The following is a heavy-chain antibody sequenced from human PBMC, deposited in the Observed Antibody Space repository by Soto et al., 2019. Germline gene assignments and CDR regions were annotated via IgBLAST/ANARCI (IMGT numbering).Heavy chain of an antibody. J-gene: IGHJ6*02. CDR1: GASIDDRGHH. D-gene: IGHD2-15*01. CDR3: ARDKGISVVGFFRKDPYFGLDV. CDR2: VYLDGTN. Sequence: QLKESGPGQVSPSETLSLTCSVSGASIDDRGHHWSWLRRSPGRGLEWLGRVYLDGTNYFNPSLKSRVSVSVDTSKNQFSLKLASVTAADTAVYYCARDKGISVVGFFRKDPYFGLDVWGPGTTVTVSS. V-gene: IGHV4-39*02.